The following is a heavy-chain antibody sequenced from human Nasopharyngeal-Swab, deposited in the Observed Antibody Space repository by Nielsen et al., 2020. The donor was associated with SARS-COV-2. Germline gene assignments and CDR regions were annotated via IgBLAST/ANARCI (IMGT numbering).Heavy chain of an antibody. CDR1: GYSFTSYW. Sequence: GGSLRLSCKGSGYSFTSYWIDWVRQMPGKGLEWMGIIYPGDSDTRYSPSFQGQVTISADKSISTAYLQWSSLKASDTAMYYCARIGEGVYYYYGMDVWGQGATVTVSS. D-gene: IGHD3-16*01. J-gene: IGHJ6*02. V-gene: IGHV5-51*01. CDR2: IYPGDSDT. CDR3: ARIGEGVYYYYGMDV.